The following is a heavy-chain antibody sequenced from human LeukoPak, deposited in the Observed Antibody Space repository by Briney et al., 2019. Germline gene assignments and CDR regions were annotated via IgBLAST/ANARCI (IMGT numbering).Heavy chain of an antibody. CDR1: GYSISSGYY. J-gene: IGHJ6*03. Sequence: MSSETLSLTCTVSGYSISSGYYWGWIRQPAGKGLEWIGRIYTSGSTNYNPSLKSRVTISVDTSKNQFSLKLSSVTAADTAVYYCARGPHYGDGNYFFHMDVWGKGTTVTISS. CDR3: ARGPHYGDGNYFFHMDV. V-gene: IGHV4-61*02. CDR2: IYTSGST. D-gene: IGHD4-17*01.